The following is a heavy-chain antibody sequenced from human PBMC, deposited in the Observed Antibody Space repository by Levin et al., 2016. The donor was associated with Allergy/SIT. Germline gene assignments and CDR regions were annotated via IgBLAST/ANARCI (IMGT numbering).Heavy chain of an antibody. CDR2: IYPGDSDT. J-gene: IGHJ4*02. CDR1: GYSFTSYW. Sequence: GESLKISCKGSGYSFTSYWIGWVRQMPGKGLEWMGIIYPGDSDTRYSPSFQGQVTISADKSISTAYLQWSSLKASDTAMYYCARRSHIYYYDSSGYYYPSSLFDYWGQGTLVTVSS. D-gene: IGHD3-22*01. CDR3: ARRSHIYYYDSSGYYYPSSLFDY. V-gene: IGHV5-51*01.